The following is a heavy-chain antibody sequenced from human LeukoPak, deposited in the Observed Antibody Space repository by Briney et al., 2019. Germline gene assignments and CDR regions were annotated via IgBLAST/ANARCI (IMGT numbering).Heavy chain of an antibody. CDR2: ISSGGIT. D-gene: IGHD4-11*01. J-gene: IGHJ5*02. CDR3: AKGPNEDSNHWFDR. CDR1: GFTFNSYA. V-gene: IGHV3-23*01. Sequence: GGSLRLSCAASGFTFNSYAVNWVRRAPGKGLEWVSTISSGGITYYADSVKGRFTISRDNSKNTLYLQMNTLRADDTALYYCAKGPNEDSNHWFDRWGQGVLVPVAS.